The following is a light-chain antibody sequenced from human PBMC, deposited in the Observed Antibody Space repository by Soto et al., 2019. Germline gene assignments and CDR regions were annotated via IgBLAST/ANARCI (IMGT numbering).Light chain of an antibody. CDR1: QSVSSSY. CDR2: GAS. V-gene: IGKV3-20*01. Sequence: EIVLTQSPGTLSLSPGERATLSCRASQSVSSSYLAWYQQKPGQAPRLLIYGASSRATGIPARFSGSGSGTDFTLTISRLETEDFAVYYCHQYCSSAWTFGQGTKVEIK. J-gene: IGKJ1*01. CDR3: HQYCSSAWT.